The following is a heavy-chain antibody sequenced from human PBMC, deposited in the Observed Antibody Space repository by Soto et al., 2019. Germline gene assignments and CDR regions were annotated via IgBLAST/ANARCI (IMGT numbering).Heavy chain of an antibody. J-gene: IGHJ4*02. CDR2: ISGGGST. Sequence: EVQMLESGGGLVQPGGSLRLSCAVSGFTFSNYAMSWVRQAPGKGLEWVSAISGGGSTYYADSVKGRFAISRDNSKNTLYLQMNGLRAEDTAVYYCAKIPSSGGYGGDYWGQGTLVTVSS. CDR3: AKIPSSGGYGGDY. D-gene: IGHD6-19*01. CDR1: GFTFSNYA. V-gene: IGHV3-23*01.